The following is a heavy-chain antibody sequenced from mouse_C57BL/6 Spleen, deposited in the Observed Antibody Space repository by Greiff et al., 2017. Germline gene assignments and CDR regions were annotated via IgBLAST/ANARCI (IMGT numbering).Heavy chain of an antibody. CDR2: IDPSDSYT. CDR3: ARGGLRRDWYFDV. CDR1: GYTFTSYW. Sequence: VQLQQSGAELVMPGASVKLSCKASGYTFTSYWMHWVKQRPGQGLEWIGEIDPSDSYTNYNQKFKGKATLTVDKSSSTAYMQLSSLTSEDSAVYYCARGGLRRDWYFDVWGTGTTVTVSS. V-gene: IGHV1-69*01. J-gene: IGHJ1*03. D-gene: IGHD2-4*01.